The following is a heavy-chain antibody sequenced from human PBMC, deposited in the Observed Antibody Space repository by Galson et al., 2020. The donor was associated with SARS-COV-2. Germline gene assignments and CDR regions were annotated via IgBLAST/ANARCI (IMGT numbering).Heavy chain of an antibody. V-gene: IGHV4-61*08. CDR3: ARGVYSSRWTYYYPMDL. D-gene: IGHD6-13*01. CDR1: GDSVSSGDYY. J-gene: IGHJ6*02. CDR2: LYYSGST. Sequence: ASETLSLTCNVSGDSVSSGDYYWTWIRQPPGKGLEWIGCLYYSGSTNYNPSLKSRVTISVDTSKNQFSLKLTSVTAADTAVYFCARGVYSSRWTYYYPMDLWGQGTTVIVSS.